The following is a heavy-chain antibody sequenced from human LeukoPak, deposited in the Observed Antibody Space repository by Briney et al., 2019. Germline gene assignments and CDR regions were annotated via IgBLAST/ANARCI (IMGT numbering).Heavy chain of an antibody. CDR2: IYSGGST. CDR3: AKDLKGVDTAMDY. V-gene: IGHV3-66*01. D-gene: IGHD5-18*01. CDR1: GFTVSSNY. J-gene: IGHJ4*02. Sequence: GGSLRLSCAASGFTVSSNYMSWVRQAPGKGLEWVSVIYSGGSTYYADSVKGRFTISRDNSKNTLYLQMNSLRAEDTAVYYCAKDLKGVDTAMDYWGQGTLVTVSS.